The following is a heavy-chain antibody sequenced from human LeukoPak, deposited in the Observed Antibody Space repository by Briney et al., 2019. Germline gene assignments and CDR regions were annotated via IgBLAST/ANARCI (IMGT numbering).Heavy chain of an antibody. D-gene: IGHD6-19*01. Sequence: PGRSLRLSCTASGFTFGDYAMSWVRQAPGKGLEWVGFIRSKAYGGTTEYAASVKGRFTISRDDSKSIAYLQMNSLKTEDTAVYYCTRGRRERSGWQVVDYWGQGTLVTVSS. J-gene: IGHJ4*02. CDR2: IRSKAYGGTT. CDR3: TRGRRERSGWQVVDY. CDR1: GFTFGDYA. V-gene: IGHV3-49*04.